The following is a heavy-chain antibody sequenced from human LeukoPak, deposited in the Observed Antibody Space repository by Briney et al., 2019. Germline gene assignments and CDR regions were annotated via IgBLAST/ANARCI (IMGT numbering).Heavy chain of an antibody. CDR2: IKQDGSEK. CDR3: AKDYYDSSGYLDY. D-gene: IGHD3-22*01. CDR1: GFTFSSYW. J-gene: IGHJ4*02. Sequence: GGSLRLSCAASGFTFSSYWMSWVRQAPGKGLEWVANIKQDGSEKYYVDSVKGRFTISRDNAKNSLYLQMNSLRAEDTALYYCAKDYYDSSGYLDYWGQGTLVTVSS. V-gene: IGHV3-7*03.